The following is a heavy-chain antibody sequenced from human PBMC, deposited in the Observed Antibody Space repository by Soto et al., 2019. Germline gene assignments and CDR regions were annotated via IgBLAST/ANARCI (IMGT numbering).Heavy chain of an antibody. CDR2: ISSSSSTI. J-gene: IGHJ6*02. CDR3: ARSSRITIFGVVIDPRDDYYYGMDV. D-gene: IGHD3-3*01. Sequence: EVQLVESGGGLVQPGGSLRLSCAASGFTFSSYSMNWVRQAPGKGLEWVSYISSSSSTIYYADSVKGRFTISRDNAKNSLYLQMNSLRDEDTAVYYCARSSRITIFGVVIDPRDDYYYGMDVWGQGTTVTVSS. V-gene: IGHV3-48*02. CDR1: GFTFSSYS.